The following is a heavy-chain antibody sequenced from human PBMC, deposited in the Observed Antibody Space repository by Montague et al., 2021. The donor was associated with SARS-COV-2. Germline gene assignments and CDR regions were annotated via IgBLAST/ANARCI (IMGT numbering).Heavy chain of an antibody. Sequence: IYYSGSTYYNPSLKSRVTISVDTSKNQFSLKLSSVTAADTAVYYCARVRITMIVVVDAFDIWGKGKMGNGAS. CDR2: IYYSGST. D-gene: IGHD3-22*01. J-gene: IGHJ3*02. V-gene: IGHV4-31*02. CDR3: ARVRITMIVVVDAFDI.